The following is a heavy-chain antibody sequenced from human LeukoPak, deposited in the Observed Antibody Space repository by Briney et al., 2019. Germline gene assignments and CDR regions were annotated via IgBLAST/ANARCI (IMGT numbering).Heavy chain of an antibody. D-gene: IGHD3-3*01. V-gene: IGHV4-39*01. Sequence: SETLSLTCIVSGGSISSISYFWAWMRQPPGKGLEWIGSIFYDGSAHYNPSLTGQVTISVDTFKNQFSLRLSSVTAADTAVYYCASEWSHYFDYWGQGSLVTVSS. CDR2: IFYDGSA. J-gene: IGHJ4*02. CDR1: GGSISSISYF. CDR3: ASEWSHYFDY.